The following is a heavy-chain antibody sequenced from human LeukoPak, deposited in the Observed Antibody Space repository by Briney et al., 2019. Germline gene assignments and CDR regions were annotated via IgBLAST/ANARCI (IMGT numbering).Heavy chain of an antibody. CDR3: AKEKVSTGVPMYWYFDL. V-gene: IGHV3-23*01. CDR2: ISGSGGST. CDR1: GFTFRSYA. J-gene: IGHJ2*01. Sequence: PGGSLRLSCAASGFTFRSYAMSWVRQAPRKGLEWVSAISGSGGSTYYADSVKGRFTISRDNSKNTLYLQMNSLRAEDTAVYYCAKEKVSTGVPMYWYFDLWGRGTLVTVSS. D-gene: IGHD7-27*01.